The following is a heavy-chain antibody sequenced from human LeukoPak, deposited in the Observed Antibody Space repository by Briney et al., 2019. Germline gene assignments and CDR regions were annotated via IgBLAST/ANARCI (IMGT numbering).Heavy chain of an antibody. J-gene: IGHJ4*02. V-gene: IGHV4-59*01. CDR3: ARAGYSYGTGYYFDY. CDR1: GGSISSYY. CDR2: IYYTGAT. Sequence: KPSETLSLTCTVSGGSISSYYWSWIRLPPGKGLEWIGYIYYTGATYYHPSLKSRVTISLDTSKNQFSLKLSSVTAADAAVYYCARAGYSYGTGYYFDYWGQGALVTVSS. D-gene: IGHD5-18*01.